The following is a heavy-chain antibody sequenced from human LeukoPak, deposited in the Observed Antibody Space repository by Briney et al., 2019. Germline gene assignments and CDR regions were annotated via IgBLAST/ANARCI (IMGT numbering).Heavy chain of an antibody. CDR1: GDSITNYY. V-gene: IGHV4-4*07. Sequence: SETLSLTCTVSGDSITNYYWSWVRQPAGKGLEWIGRLYTRGRTDYNPSLMSRVTMSVDTSKNQFSLKLSSVTAGDTAVYYCANGGNSGSYFEDWGQGVLVTVSS. D-gene: IGHD1-26*01. CDR3: ANGGNSGSYFED. J-gene: IGHJ4*02. CDR2: LYTRGRT.